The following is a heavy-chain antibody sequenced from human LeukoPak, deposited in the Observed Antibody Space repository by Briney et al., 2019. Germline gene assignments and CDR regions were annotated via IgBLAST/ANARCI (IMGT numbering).Heavy chain of an antibody. J-gene: IGHJ5*02. CDR3: ARHRYCSSTSCYDARFDP. V-gene: IGHV4-59*08. CDR2: IYYSGST. D-gene: IGHD2-2*01. Sequence: SETLSLTCTVSGGPISSYYWSWIRQPPGKGREWLGYIYYSGSTNYNPSLKSRVTISVDTSKNQFSLKLSSVTAADTAVYYCARHRYCSSTSCYDARFDPWGQGTLVTVSS. CDR1: GGPISSYY.